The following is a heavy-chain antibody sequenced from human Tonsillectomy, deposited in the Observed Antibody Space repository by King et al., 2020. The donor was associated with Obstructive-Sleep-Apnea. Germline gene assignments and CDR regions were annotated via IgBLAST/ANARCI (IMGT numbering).Heavy chain of an antibody. CDR1: GGTFSSYA. CDR3: ARAPDYYGSGSYHDY. Sequence: QLVQSGAEVKKPGSSVKVSCKASGGTFSSYAISWVRQAPGQGLEWMGRIIPILGIANYAQKFQGRVTITADKSTSTAYMELSSLRSEDTAVYYCARAPDYYGSGSYHDYWGQGTLVTVSS. CDR2: IIPILGIA. D-gene: IGHD3-10*01. J-gene: IGHJ4*02. V-gene: IGHV1-69*04.